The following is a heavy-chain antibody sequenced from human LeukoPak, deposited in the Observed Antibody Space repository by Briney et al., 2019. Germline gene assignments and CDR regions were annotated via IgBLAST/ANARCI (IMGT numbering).Heavy chain of an antibody. CDR1: GGSISSSSYY. J-gene: IGHJ3*02. CDR3: ARDLRYQLLYDAFDI. V-gene: IGHV4-39*07. Sequence: SKTLSLTCTVSGGSISSSSYYWGWIRQPPGKGLEWIGSIYYSGSTYYNPSLKSRVTISVDTSKNQFSLKLSSVTAADTAVYYCARDLRYQLLYDAFDIWGQGTMVTVSS. D-gene: IGHD2-2*02. CDR2: IYYSGST.